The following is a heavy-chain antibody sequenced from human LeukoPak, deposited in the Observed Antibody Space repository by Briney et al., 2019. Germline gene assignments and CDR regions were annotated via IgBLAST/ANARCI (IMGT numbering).Heavy chain of an antibody. CDR1: GGSISSGGYY. Sequence: SETLSLTCTVSGGSISSGGYYWSWIRQHPGKGLEWIGYIYYSGSTYYNSSLKSRVTISVDTSKNQFSLKLSSVTAADTAVYYCARVVVATFGGQHFDYWGQGTLVTVSS. J-gene: IGHJ4*02. CDR3: ARVVVATFGGQHFDY. V-gene: IGHV4-31*03. CDR2: IYYSGST. D-gene: IGHD3-16*01.